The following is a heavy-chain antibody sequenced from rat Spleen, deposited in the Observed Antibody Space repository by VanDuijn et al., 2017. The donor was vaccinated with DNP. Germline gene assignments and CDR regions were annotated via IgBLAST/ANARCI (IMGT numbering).Heavy chain of an antibody. CDR3: ARGVSSYYGYNSYWYFDF. J-gene: IGHJ1*01. CDR1: GFTFSDYY. V-gene: IGHV5-7*01. Sequence: EVQLVESGGGLVQPGRSLKLSCSASGFTFSDYYLAWVRQTPTKGLEWVATISYDGGGTFYRDSVKGRFTISRDNTKTTLYLQLDSLRSEDTATYYCARGVSSYYGYNSYWYFDFWGPGTMVTVSS. D-gene: IGHD1-9*01. CDR2: ISYDGGGT.